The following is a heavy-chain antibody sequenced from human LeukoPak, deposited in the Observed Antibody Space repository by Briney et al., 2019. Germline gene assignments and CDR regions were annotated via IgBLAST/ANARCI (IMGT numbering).Heavy chain of an antibody. CDR3: ARVSRQGGNWFDP. V-gene: IGHV1-18*04. D-gene: IGHD6-13*01. CDR1: GYTFTGYY. Sequence: ASVKVSCKASGYTFTGYYMHWVRQAPGQGLEWMGWISAYNGNTNYAQKLQGRVTMTTDTSTSTAYMELRSLRSDDTAVYYCARVSRQGGNWFDPWGQGTLVTVSS. J-gene: IGHJ5*02. CDR2: ISAYNGNT.